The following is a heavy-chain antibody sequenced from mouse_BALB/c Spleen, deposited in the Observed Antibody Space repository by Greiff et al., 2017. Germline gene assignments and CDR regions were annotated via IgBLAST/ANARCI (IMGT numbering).Heavy chain of an antibody. D-gene: IGHD1-1*02. Sequence: EVQRVESGGGLVKPGGSLKLSCAASGFTFSDYYMYWVRQTPEKRLEWVATISDGGSYTYYPDSVKGRFTISRDNAKNNLYLQMSSLKSEDTAMYYCARGGYGYAMDYWGQGTSVTVSS. J-gene: IGHJ4*01. CDR3: ARGGYGYAMDY. CDR2: ISDGGSYT. CDR1: GFTFSDYY. V-gene: IGHV5-4*02.